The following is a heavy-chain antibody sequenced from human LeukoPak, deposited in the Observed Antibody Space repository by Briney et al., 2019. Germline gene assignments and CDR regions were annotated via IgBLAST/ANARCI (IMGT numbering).Heavy chain of an antibody. Sequence: GGSLRLSCAASGFTFSNAWMSWVRQAPGKGLEWVSYISSSSSTIYYADSVKGRFTISRDNAKNSLYLQMNSLRAEDTAVYYCARIYPGYYYYYMDVWGKGTTVTVSS. CDR1: GFTFSNAW. CDR2: ISSSSSTI. D-gene: IGHD2-2*02. V-gene: IGHV3-48*01. J-gene: IGHJ6*03. CDR3: ARIYPGYYYYYMDV.